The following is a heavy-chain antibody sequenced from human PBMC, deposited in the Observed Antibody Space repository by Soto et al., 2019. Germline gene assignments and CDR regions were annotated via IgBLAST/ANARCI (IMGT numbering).Heavy chain of an antibody. CDR1: GYSFTSYW. CDR2: IDPSDSFT. J-gene: IGHJ6*02. Sequence: GESLKISCKGSGYSFTSYWISWVRQMPGKGLEWMGRIDPSDSFTDYSPAFQGHVSISVEKSIRTAYLQWNSLKASDTAMYYWAGWPEDQGNTYYYYGMDVWGQGTTVTVSS. V-gene: IGHV5-10-1*01. D-gene: IGHD2-15*01. CDR3: AGWPEDQGNTYYYYGMDV.